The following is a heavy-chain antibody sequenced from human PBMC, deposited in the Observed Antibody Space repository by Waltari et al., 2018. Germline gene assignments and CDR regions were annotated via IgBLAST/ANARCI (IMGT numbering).Heavy chain of an antibody. Sequence: QVQLVQSGAEVKKPGSSVKVSCKASGGTFRSYAISWVRQAPGQGLEWMGGIIPMLGITNDAHKFQGKVTITADESTSTAYMELRSLRSEDTAVYYCARTVTPGDYYYYYMDVWGKGTTVTVSS. J-gene: IGHJ6*03. V-gene: IGHV1-69*04. CDR1: GGTFRSYA. D-gene: IGHD4-17*01. CDR2: IIPMLGIT. CDR3: ARTVTPGDYYYYYMDV.